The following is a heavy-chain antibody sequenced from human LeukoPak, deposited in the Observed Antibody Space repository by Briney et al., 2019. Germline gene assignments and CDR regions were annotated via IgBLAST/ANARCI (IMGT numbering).Heavy chain of an antibody. V-gene: IGHV5-51*01. J-gene: IGHJ6*03. CDR3: ARQGAAGKYYYYYMDV. CDR2: IYPNDSNT. Sequence: GESLKISCQGSGYNFPIYWIGWVRQMPGQGLEWMGIIYPNDSNTIYGPSFQGQVTISADKSINTAYLEWSSLKASDTAIYYCARQGAAGKYYYYYMDVWGKGTTVTVSS. CDR1: GYNFPIYW. D-gene: IGHD6-13*01.